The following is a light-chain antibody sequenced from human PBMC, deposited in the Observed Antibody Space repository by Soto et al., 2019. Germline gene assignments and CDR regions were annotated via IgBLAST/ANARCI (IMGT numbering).Light chain of an antibody. CDR1: SSNIGSNF. J-gene: IGLJ1*01. CDR2: RNS. V-gene: IGLV1-47*01. CDR3: AGWDDSLSGYV. Sequence: QSVLPQPPSASGTPGQGVTISCSGRSSNIGSNFVYWYQHLPGTAPKLVIYRNSQRPSGVPDRFSGSKSGTSASLAISGLQSEDEADYYCAGWDDSLSGYVFGPVTKVTVL.